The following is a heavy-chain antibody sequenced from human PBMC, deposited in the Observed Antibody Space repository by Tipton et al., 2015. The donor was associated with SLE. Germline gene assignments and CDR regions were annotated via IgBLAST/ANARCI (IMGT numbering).Heavy chain of an antibody. V-gene: IGHV3-9*01. D-gene: IGHD3-16*01. CDR1: GFTFADYA. J-gene: IGHJ3*02. CDR3: AEEVGAQGRYAFDI. Sequence: SLRLSCAASGFTFADYAMHWVRQAPGKGLEWVSGISWTSGSIGYADSVKGRFTISRDNAKNSLYLQMTSLRAEDTALYYCAEEVGAQGRYAFDIWGQGTMVTVSS. CDR2: ISWTSGSI.